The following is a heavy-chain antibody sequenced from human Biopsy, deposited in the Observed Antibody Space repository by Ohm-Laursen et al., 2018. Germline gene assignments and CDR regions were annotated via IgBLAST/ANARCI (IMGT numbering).Heavy chain of an antibody. J-gene: IGHJ4*02. V-gene: IGHV1-69*04. Sequence: SVKVSCKASGGPFSNYAFSWVRQAPGQGLEWVGRIVPILGHLNYAQRFQGRVSITADKSTTYVYMELSRLTSGDTAVYYCAADADGYYTEFDYWGPGTLVTVSS. CDR2: IVPILGHL. CDR3: AADADGYYTEFDY. CDR1: GGPFSNYA. D-gene: IGHD3-3*01.